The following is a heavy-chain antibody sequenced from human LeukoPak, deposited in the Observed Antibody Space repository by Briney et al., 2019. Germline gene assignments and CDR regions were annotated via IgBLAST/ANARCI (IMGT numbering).Heavy chain of an antibody. Sequence: PGGSLRLSCAASGVTLSNDAMHGVREAPGRGREWGAVIAYDGSIKHYTDSVKGRFTIYRDNAKNSLYLQMNSLRVEDTAVYYCARDCIATGGSLDYWGQGTLVTVSS. CDR3: ARDCIATGGSLDY. CDR1: GVTLSNDA. D-gene: IGHD6-13*01. J-gene: IGHJ4*02. CDR2: IAYDGSIK. V-gene: IGHV3-30*04.